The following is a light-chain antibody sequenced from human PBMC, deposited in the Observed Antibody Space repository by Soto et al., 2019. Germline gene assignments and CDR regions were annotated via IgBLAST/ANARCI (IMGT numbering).Light chain of an antibody. CDR3: CSYTSRSTLV. CDR1: NSDVGGFNY. Sequence: QFALTQPASVSGSPGQSITISCTGTNSDVGGFNYVSWYQQHPDKAPKLIIFEVTDRPSGVSNRFSGSKSGNTASLTISGLQSEDEAEYYCCSYTSRSTLVFGGGTKVTVL. V-gene: IGLV2-14*01. J-gene: IGLJ2*01. CDR2: EVT.